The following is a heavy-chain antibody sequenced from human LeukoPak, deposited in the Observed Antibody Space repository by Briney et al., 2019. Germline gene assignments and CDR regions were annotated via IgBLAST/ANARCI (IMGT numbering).Heavy chain of an antibody. J-gene: IGHJ4*02. D-gene: IGHD6-19*01. CDR3: ARDISSGWYYFDY. Sequence: GGSLRLSCEASGFTFGSYAMYWVRQAPGKGLEWVSYISSSGSTIYYADSVKGRFTISRDNAKNSLYLQMNSLRAEDTAVYYCARDISSGWYYFDYWGQGTLVTVSS. CDR2: ISSSGSTI. CDR1: GFTFGSYA. V-gene: IGHV3-48*03.